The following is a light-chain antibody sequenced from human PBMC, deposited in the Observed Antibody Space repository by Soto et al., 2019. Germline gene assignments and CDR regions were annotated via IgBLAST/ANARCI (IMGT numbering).Light chain of an antibody. CDR2: DVS. J-gene: IGLJ2*01. CDR3: SSYTSSSNVV. CDR1: SSDVGGYNY. Sequence: QSALTQPAPVSGSPGQSITLSCTGTSSDVGGYNYVSWYQQHPGKAPKLMIYDVSNRPSGVSNRFSGSKSGNTASLTISGLQAEDEADYYCSSYTSSSNVVFGGGTKLTVL. V-gene: IGLV2-14*01.